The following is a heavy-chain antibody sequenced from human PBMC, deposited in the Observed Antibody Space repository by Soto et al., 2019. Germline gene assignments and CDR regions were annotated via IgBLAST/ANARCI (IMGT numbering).Heavy chain of an antibody. CDR1: GFTFSPYS. J-gene: IGHJ4*02. D-gene: IGHD3-22*01. V-gene: IGHV3-21*01. CDR3: ARENYYYDSGGYFGY. CDR2: ISSSSNYI. Sequence: EVQLVESGGGLVKPGGSLRLSCAASGFTFSPYSMNWVRQAPGKGLELVSSISSSSNYIYYADSVKGRFTISRDNAKNSLYLQMNSLSPEDTAVYYCARENYYYDSGGYFGYWGQGTLVTASS.